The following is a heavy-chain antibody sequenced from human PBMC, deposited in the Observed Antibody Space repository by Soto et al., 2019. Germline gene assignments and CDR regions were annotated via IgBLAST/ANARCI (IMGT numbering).Heavy chain of an antibody. V-gene: IGHV3-73*01. D-gene: IGHD6-13*01. CDR3: TRRAAGAAVVPYGMDV. Sequence: GGPLRLSNAAAGVTFSGSAMHWVSQASGKGLEWVGRIRSKANSYATAYAASVKGRFTISRDDSKNTAYLQMNSLKTEDTAVYYCTRRAAGAAVVPYGMDVWGQGTTVTVSS. CDR2: IRSKANSYAT. J-gene: IGHJ6*02. CDR1: GVTFSGSA.